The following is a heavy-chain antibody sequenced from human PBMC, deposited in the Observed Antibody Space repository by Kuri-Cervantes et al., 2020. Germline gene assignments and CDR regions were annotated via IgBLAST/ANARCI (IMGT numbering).Heavy chain of an antibody. CDR1: GFIFSDFA. CDR2: ISFDGSNK. Sequence: GGSLRLSCAASGFIFSDFAMHWVRQAPGKGLEWVAVISFDGSNKYYADSVKGRFTISRDNSKNTLYLQMNSLRAEDTAVYYCAREIVGGYCSSTSCSSQWGQGTLVTVSS. D-gene: IGHD2-2*03. J-gene: IGHJ4*02. CDR3: AREIVGGYCSSTSCSSQ. V-gene: IGHV3-30-3*01.